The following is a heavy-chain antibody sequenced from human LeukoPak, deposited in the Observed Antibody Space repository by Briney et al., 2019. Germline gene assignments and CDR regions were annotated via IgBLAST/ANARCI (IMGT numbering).Heavy chain of an antibody. V-gene: IGHV3-73*01. CDR3: TRRSIVSTRTDDY. Sequence: QPGGSLRLSCAASGFNFSGSAIHWVRQASGKGLEWVGRIRSKTHSYATTYAASLKGRFTISRDDSKNTTYLQMSSLKTDDTAVYYCTRRSIVSTRTDDYWGQGTPVTVSS. J-gene: IGHJ4*02. CDR1: GFNFSGSA. D-gene: IGHD1-26*01. CDR2: IRSKTHSYAT.